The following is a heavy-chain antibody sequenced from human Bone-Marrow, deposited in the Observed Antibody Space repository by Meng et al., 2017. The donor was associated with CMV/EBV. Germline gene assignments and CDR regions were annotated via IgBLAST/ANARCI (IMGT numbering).Heavy chain of an antibody. Sequence: SETLSLTCAVYGGSFSGYYWSWIRQPPGKGLEWIGEINHSGSTNYIPSLKSRVTISVDTSKNQFSLKLSSVTAADTAVYYCARGGREYYDFWSGYYSRDYGMDVWGQGTTVTVSS. D-gene: IGHD3-3*01. J-gene: IGHJ6*02. V-gene: IGHV4-34*01. CDR1: GGSFSGYY. CDR2: INHSGST. CDR3: ARGGREYYDFWSGYYSRDYGMDV.